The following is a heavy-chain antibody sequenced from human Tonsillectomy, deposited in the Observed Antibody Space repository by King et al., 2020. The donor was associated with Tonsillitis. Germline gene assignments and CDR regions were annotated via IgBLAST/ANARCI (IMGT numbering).Heavy chain of an antibody. J-gene: IGHJ6*02. Sequence: VQLQQWGAGLLKPSETLSLTCAVYGGSFSGYYWSLIRQPPGKGLEWIGEINHSGSTNYNPSRKSRVTISVDKSKHQFSLKLSSVTAADTDVYYCARWSLSVAGGYTNYYGMDVWGQGTTVTVSS. CDR1: GGSFSGYY. V-gene: IGHV4-34*01. D-gene: IGHD6-19*01. CDR2: INHSGST. CDR3: ARWSLSVAGGYTNYYGMDV.